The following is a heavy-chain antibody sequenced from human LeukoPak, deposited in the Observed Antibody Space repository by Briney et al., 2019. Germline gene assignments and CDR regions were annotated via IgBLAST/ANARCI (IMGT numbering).Heavy chain of an antibody. CDR1: GFTFSSYS. D-gene: IGHD6-13*01. V-gene: IGHV3-21*01. CDR3: ARASGYSSSWYAFDI. CDR2: ISSSSSYI. Sequence: GGSLRLSCAASGFTFSSYSMNWVRQAPGKGLEWVSSISSSSSYIYYADSEKGRFTISRDNAKNSLYLQMNSLRAEDTAVYYCARASGYSSSWYAFDIWGQGTMVTVSS. J-gene: IGHJ3*02.